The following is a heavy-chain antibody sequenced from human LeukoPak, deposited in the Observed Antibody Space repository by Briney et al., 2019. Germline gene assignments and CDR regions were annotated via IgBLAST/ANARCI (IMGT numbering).Heavy chain of an antibody. V-gene: IGHV4-30-2*01. Sequence: SETLSLTCAVSGGSISSGGYSWSWIRQPPGKGLEWIGYIYHSGSTYYNPSLKSRVTISVDRSKNQFSLNLSSVTAAATAVYYCAGGSYPMYYFDYWGQGKLVTVSS. J-gene: IGHJ4*02. CDR2: IYHSGST. CDR1: GGSISSGGYS. D-gene: IGHD1-26*01. CDR3: AGGSYPMYYFDY.